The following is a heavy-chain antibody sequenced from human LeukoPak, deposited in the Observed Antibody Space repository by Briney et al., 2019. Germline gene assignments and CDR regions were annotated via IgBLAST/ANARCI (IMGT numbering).Heavy chain of an antibody. CDR3: ARLTRLSTSPDRYYLDY. Sequence: SETLSLTCTVSGDSISSYYWSWIRQPPGKGLEWIGYIYTSGGTNYIPSPKGRVTISIDTSKNQFSLKLSSVTAADSAVYYCARLTRLSTSPDRYYLDYWGQGTQVTVSS. CDR1: GDSISSYY. V-gene: IGHV4-4*09. CDR2: IYTSGGT. J-gene: IGHJ4*02. D-gene: IGHD6-6*01.